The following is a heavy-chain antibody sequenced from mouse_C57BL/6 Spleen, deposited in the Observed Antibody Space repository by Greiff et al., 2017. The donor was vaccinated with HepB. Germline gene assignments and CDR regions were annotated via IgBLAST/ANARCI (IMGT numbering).Heavy chain of an antibody. CDR2: IYPRSGNT. J-gene: IGHJ4*01. Sequence: VKVVESGAELARPGASVKLSCKASGYTFTSYGISWVKQRTGQGLEWIGEIYPRSGNTYYNEKFKGKATLTADKSSSTAYMELRSLTSEDSAVYFCARDYYGSSPFYWGQGTSVTVSS. CDR1: GYTFTSYG. V-gene: IGHV1-81*01. CDR3: ARDYYGSSPFY. D-gene: IGHD1-1*01.